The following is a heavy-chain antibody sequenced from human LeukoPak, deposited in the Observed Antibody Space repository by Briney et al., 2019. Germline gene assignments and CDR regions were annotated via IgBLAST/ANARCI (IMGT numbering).Heavy chain of an antibody. V-gene: IGHV3-7*01. Sequence: GGSLRLSCVVSGLTFSNYWMIWVRQAPGKGLESVAIVNEDGSAKYYLDSVKGRFTISRDNARNSLYQEMNSLRAEDTAVYYCARDYWRSIDHWGQGTLVTVSS. J-gene: IGHJ4*02. CDR1: GLTFSNYW. CDR2: VNEDGSAK. D-gene: IGHD1-1*01. CDR3: ARDYWRSIDH.